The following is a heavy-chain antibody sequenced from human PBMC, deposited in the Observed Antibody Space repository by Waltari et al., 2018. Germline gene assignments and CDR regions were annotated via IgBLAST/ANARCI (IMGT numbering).Heavy chain of an antibody. V-gene: IGHV3-53*01. CDR3: ARGGPSSGWYPNWFDP. Sequence: EVQLVESGGGLIQPGGSLRLSCAASGFTVSSNYMRWVRQAPGKGLEWVSGIYGGGSTYYADSVKGRFTISRDNSKNTLYLKMNSLRAEDTAVYYCARGGPSSGWYPNWFDPWGQGTLVTVSS. CDR1: GFTVSSNY. D-gene: IGHD6-19*01. J-gene: IGHJ5*02. CDR2: IYGGGST.